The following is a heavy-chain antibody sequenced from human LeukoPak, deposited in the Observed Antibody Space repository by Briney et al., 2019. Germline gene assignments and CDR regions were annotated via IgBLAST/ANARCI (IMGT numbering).Heavy chain of an antibody. CDR3: ARDSSGSYHPYFDY. V-gene: IGHV3-48*03. CDR1: GFTFSSYE. D-gene: IGHD1-26*01. CDR2: ISSSGSTI. Sequence: GGSLRLSCAASGFTFSSYEMNWVRQAPGKGLEWVSYISSSGSTIYYADSVKGRFTISRDNAKNPLYLQMNSLRAEDTAVYYCARDSSGSYHPYFDYWGQGTLVTVSS. J-gene: IGHJ4*02.